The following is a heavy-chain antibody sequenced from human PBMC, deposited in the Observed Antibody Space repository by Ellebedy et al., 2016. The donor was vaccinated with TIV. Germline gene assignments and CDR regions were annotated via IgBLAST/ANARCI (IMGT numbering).Heavy chain of an antibody. CDR2: IYQDGSNQ. V-gene: IGHV3-7*01. J-gene: IGHJ5*02. CDR1: GFTFSSYG. D-gene: IGHD4-17*01. Sequence: ASVKVSCKASGFTFSSYGFHWVRQAPGKGLEWVANIYQDGSNQYYVDSVKGRFTISRDNANKSLFLQMNSLRAEDTAVYYCARRGSYGDYAVQINSWLDTWGRGTLVAVSS. CDR3: ARRGSYGDYAVQINSWLDT.